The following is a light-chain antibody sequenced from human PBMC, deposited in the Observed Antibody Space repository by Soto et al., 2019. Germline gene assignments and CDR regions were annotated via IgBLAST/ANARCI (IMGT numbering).Light chain of an antibody. Sequence: QSVLTQPPSVSGTPGQRVTISCSGSTSNIGSNYVYWYQQLPGTAPRLLIFRTDQRPSGVPDRFSASKSDNSASLAIRGLRSEDEADYHCASWDDSLNGWVFGGGTKVTVL. CDR2: RTD. CDR3: ASWDDSLNGWV. J-gene: IGLJ3*02. CDR1: TSNIGSNY. V-gene: IGLV1-47*01.